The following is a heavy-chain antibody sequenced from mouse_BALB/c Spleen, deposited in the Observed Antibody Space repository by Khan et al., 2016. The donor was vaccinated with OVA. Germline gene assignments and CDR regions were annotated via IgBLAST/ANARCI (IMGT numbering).Heavy chain of an antibody. CDR2: ISGDSSTI. D-gene: IGHD1-1*01. V-gene: IGHV5-17*02. CDR3: ARSYFYGYYFDQ. J-gene: IGHJ2*01. Sequence: EVQLQESGGGLVQPGGSRKLSCVASGFTFSSFGMHWVRQAPEKGLEWVAYISGDSSTIYYTDTVKGRFTISRDNPKNTLFLQMTSLRSEDMAMYYCARSYFYGYYFDQWGQGTTRTVSS. CDR1: GFTFSSFG.